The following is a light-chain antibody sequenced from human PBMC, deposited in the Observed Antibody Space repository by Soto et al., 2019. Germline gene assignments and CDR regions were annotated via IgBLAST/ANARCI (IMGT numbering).Light chain of an antibody. V-gene: IGKV1-5*03. CDR3: QQYSCEPPLT. CDR1: QSISSW. CDR2: KAS. J-gene: IGKJ4*01. Sequence: DIQMAQCPSALSASEGDRVSITCRASQSISSWLAWYQQKPGKAPKLLIYKASILESGVSSRFSGSGSGSEVPLTITSRRLDDVESDYCQQYSCEPPLTFGGGTKVDI.